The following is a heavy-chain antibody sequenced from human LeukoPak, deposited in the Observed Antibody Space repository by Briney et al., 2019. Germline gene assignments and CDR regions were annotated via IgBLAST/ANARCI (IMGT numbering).Heavy chain of an antibody. J-gene: IGHJ1*01. V-gene: IGHV4-38-2*02. CDR1: GYSISSGYY. Sequence: SETLSLTCTVSGYSISSGYYWGWIRQPPGKGLEWIGSIYHSGSTNYNPSLKSRVTISVDTSKNQFSLKLSSVTAADTAVYYCARLEKRVAPGPPQWNFQHWGQGTLVTVSS. D-gene: IGHD2-15*01. CDR2: IYHSGST. CDR3: ARLEKRVAPGPPQWNFQH.